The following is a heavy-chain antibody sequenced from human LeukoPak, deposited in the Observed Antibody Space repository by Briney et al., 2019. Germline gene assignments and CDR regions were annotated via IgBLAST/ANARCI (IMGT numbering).Heavy chain of an antibody. D-gene: IGHD3-10*01. CDR2: MNPNSGNT. Sequence: GASVKVSCKASGYTFTSYGISWVRQAPGQGLEWMGWMNPNSGNTGYAQKFQGRVTITRNTSISTAYMELRSLRSDDTAVYYCARVSYYGSGSYPDYWGQGTLVTVSS. V-gene: IGHV1-8*03. J-gene: IGHJ4*02. CDR1: GYTFTSYG. CDR3: ARVSYYGSGSYPDY.